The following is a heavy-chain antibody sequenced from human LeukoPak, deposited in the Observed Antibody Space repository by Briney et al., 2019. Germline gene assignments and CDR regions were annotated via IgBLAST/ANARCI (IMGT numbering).Heavy chain of an antibody. D-gene: IGHD5-18*01. V-gene: IGHV3-30*18. CDR3: AKDKGYSYGTFDY. CDR1: GFTFSSYG. CDR2: ISYVGSNK. Sequence: GRSLRLSCAASGFTFSSYGMHWVRQAPGKGLEWVAVISYVGSNKYYADSVKGRFTISRDNSKNTLYLQMNSLRAEDTAVYYCAKDKGYSYGTFDYWGQGTLVTVSS. J-gene: IGHJ4*02.